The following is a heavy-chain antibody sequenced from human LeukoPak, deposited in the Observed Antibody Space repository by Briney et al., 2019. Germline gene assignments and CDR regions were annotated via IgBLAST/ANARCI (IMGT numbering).Heavy chain of an antibody. Sequence: SETLSLTCTVSGGSIGSGGYYWSWIRQHPGKGLEWIGYIYHSGSTYYNPSLKSRVTISVDTSKNQFSLKLSSVTAADTAVYYCARGSKYSSGWYGESYYFDYWGQGTLVTVSS. CDR2: IYHSGST. CDR1: GGSIGSGGYY. V-gene: IGHV4-31*03. D-gene: IGHD6-19*01. J-gene: IGHJ4*02. CDR3: ARGSKYSSGWYGESYYFDY.